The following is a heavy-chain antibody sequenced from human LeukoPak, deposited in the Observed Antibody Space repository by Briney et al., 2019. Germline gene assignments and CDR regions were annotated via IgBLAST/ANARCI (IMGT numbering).Heavy chain of an antibody. D-gene: IGHD3-22*01. J-gene: IGHJ3*02. V-gene: IGHV4-39*01. CDR1: GGSISSSSYY. CDR2: IYYNGDT. Sequence: PSETLSLTCTVSGGSISSSSYYWGWIRQPPGKGLEWIGNIYYNGDTYYNPSLKSRVTISVDTSKNQFSLKLSSVTAADTAVYYCARANDYYDSSGYSENDAFDIWGQGTMVTVSS. CDR3: ARANDYYDSSGYSENDAFDI.